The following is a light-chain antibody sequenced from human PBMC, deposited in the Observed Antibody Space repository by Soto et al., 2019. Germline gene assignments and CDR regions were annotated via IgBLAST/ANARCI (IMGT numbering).Light chain of an antibody. V-gene: IGKV3-20*01. J-gene: IGKJ3*01. CDR3: QQYGSSFT. CDR2: GAS. CDR1: QSVSSSY. Sequence: EIVLTQSPGTLSLSPGVRATLSCRASQSVSSSYLAWYQQKPGQAPRLLIYGASSRATGIPDRFSGSGSGTDFTLTISRLEPEDFAVYYCQQYGSSFTFGPGTKVDIK.